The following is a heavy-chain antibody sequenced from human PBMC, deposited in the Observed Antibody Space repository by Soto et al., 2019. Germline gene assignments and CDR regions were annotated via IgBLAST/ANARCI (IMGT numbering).Heavy chain of an antibody. V-gene: IGHV3-21*01. CDR3: ARDLGARDYYYYYYMDV. CDR1: GFTFSSYS. CDR2: ISSSSSYI. Sequence: EVQLVESGGGLVKPGGSLRLSCAASGFTFSSYSMNWVRQAPGKGLEWVSSISSSSSYIYYADSVKGRFTISRDNAKNSLYLQMNSLRAEDTAVYYCARDLGARDYYYYYYMDVWGKGTTVTVSS. J-gene: IGHJ6*03. D-gene: IGHD3-16*01.